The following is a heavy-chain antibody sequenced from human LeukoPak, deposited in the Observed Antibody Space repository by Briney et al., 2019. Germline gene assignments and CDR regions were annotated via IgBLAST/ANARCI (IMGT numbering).Heavy chain of an antibody. Sequence: TSETLSLTCTVSGGSISSGSYYWSWIRQPAGKGLEWIGRIYTSGSTNYNPSLKSRVTISVDTSKNQFSLKLSSVTAADTAVYYCARWGASRTFDYWGQGTLVTVSS. V-gene: IGHV4-61*02. CDR2: IYTSGST. CDR3: ARWGASRTFDY. J-gene: IGHJ4*02. CDR1: GGSISSGSYY. D-gene: IGHD3-16*01.